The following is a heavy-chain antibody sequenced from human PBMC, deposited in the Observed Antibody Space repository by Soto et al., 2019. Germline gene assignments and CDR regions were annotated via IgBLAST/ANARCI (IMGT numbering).Heavy chain of an antibody. CDR2: ISAYNGNT. D-gene: IGHD1-26*01. Sequence: ASVKVSCKASGYTFTSYGISWVRQAPGQGLEWMGWISAYNGNTNYAQKLQGRVTMTTDTSTSTAYMELRSLRSDDTAVYYCARWCSLELPTFNWFDPWGQGTLVTVSS. CDR1: GYTFTSYG. CDR3: ARWCSLELPTFNWFDP. V-gene: IGHV1-18*01. J-gene: IGHJ5*02.